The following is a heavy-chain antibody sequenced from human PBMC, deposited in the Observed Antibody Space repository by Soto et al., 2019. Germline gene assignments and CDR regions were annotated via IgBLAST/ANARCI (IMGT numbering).Heavy chain of an antibody. CDR1: GYTFTSYV. J-gene: IGHJ5*02. CDR3: ARDPIAAAGICWFDP. V-gene: IGHV1-18*04. Sequence: SSVKVSCRASGYTFTSYVISWVRQAPGQGLEWMGWISAYNGNTNYAQKLQGRVTMTTDTSTSTAYMELRSLRSDDTAVYYCARDPIAAAGICWFDPWGQGTLVTVS. CDR2: ISAYNGNT. D-gene: IGHD6-13*01.